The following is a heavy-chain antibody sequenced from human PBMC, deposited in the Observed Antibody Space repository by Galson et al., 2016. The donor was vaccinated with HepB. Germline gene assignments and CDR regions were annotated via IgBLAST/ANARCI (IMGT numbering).Heavy chain of an antibody. D-gene: IGHD2/OR15-2a*01. V-gene: IGHV1-69*13. CDR1: GGTFSTYA. CDR3: ARTGILGFSTG. Sequence: SVKVSCKASGGTFSTYAISWVRQAPGQGLEWMGEIITLFGTTNYAQKFQGRVTITADEPTYMELSSLTSEDTAVYYCARTGILGFSTGWGQGTLVTVSS. J-gene: IGHJ4*02. CDR2: IITLFGTT.